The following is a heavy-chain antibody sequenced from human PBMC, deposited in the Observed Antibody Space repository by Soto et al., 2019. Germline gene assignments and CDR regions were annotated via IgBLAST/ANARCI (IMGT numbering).Heavy chain of an antibody. V-gene: IGHV1-3*01. Sequence: VQLVQSGAEVKKPGASVKVSCKASGYTFTNNAIHWVRQAPGQRLEWLGWLNAGNSNREYSQKFQGRIIMTKDTSASTAYMELSSLISEDTAVYYCASGYDFVWGSYRSDAFDIWGQGTMVTVSS. CDR3: ASGYDFVWGSYRSDAFDI. J-gene: IGHJ3*02. D-gene: IGHD3-16*02. CDR2: LNAGNSNR. CDR1: GYTFTNNA.